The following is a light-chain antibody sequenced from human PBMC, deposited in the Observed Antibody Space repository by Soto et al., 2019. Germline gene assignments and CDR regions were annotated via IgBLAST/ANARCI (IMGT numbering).Light chain of an antibody. CDR3: QLYGSSTLYT. Sequence: EIVLTQSPGTLSLSPGERATLSCRASQSVTSNYLAWYQQKPGQAPRLLIFGSCRRATGIPDRFSGSGSGTEFTLTISRLEPEDFVVYYCQLYGSSTLYTFGQGTKLEIK. V-gene: IGKV3-20*01. J-gene: IGKJ2*01. CDR2: GSC. CDR1: QSVTSNY.